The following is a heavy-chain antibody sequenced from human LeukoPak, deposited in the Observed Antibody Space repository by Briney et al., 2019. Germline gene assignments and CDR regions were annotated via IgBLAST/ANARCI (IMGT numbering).Heavy chain of an antibody. CDR3: ARGRGTVVTPPYFDY. Sequence: PSETLSLTCTVSGGSISSYYWSWIRQPPGKGLEWIGYIYYSGSTNYNTSLKSRVTISIDTSKKQFSLILNSVTAADTAVYYCARGRGTVVTPPYFDYWGQGMLVTVSS. CDR2: IYYSGST. D-gene: IGHD2-21*02. CDR1: GGSISSYY. V-gene: IGHV4-59*01. J-gene: IGHJ4*02.